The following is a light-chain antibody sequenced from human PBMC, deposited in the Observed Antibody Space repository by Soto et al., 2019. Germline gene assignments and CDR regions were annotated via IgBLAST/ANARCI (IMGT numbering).Light chain of an antibody. CDR3: QAYGHRPSGSV. V-gene: IGLV1-40*01. J-gene: IGLJ1*01. CDR2: GNS. Sequence: QSVLTQPPSVFGAPGQRVTISCTGSSSNIGAGYDVHWYQQLPGTAPKLLIYGNSNRPSGVPDRFSGSKSGTAAPLAITGPQAEEEADYYRQAYGHRPSGSVFGTGNQGTVL. CDR1: SSNIGAGYD.